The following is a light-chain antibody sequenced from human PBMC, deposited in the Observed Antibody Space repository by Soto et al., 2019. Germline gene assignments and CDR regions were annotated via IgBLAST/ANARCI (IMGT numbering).Light chain of an antibody. V-gene: IGLV2-18*02. J-gene: IGLJ3*02. CDR1: SSDVGSYNR. Sequence: QSALTQPPSVSGSPGQSVTISCTGTSSDVGSYNRVSWYQQPPGTAPKLIIYEVSNRPSGVPDRFFGSKSGNTASLTISGLQAEDEADYYCGSFTSSNTWVFGGGTKVTVL. CDR2: EVS. CDR3: GSFTSSNTWV.